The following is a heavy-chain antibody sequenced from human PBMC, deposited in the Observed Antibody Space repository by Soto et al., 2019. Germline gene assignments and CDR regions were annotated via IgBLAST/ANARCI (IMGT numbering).Heavy chain of an antibody. CDR2: IIANGGT. J-gene: IGHJ4*02. CDR1: GFTFNLYA. V-gene: IGHV3-23*01. Sequence: EVQVLESGGGLVQRGGSLRLSCAASGFTFNLYAMSWVRQAPGKGLEWVSIIIANGGTFYADSVKGRFTISRDNSKNTVYLQMSSLRVEDTAIYYCAKDYTVAADPSSVILFDYWGQGALVTVSS. CDR3: AKDYTVAADPSSVILFDY. D-gene: IGHD2-15*01.